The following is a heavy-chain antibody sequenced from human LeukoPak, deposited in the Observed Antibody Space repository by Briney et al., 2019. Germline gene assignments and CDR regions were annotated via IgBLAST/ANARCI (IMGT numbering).Heavy chain of an antibody. D-gene: IGHD3-9*01. CDR1: GFTFSSYS. CDR2: ISISSSYI. Sequence: GGSLRLSCAASGFTFSSYSMNWVRQAPGKGLEWVSSISISSSYIYYADSVKGRFTISRDNAKDSLYLQMNSLRAEDTAVYYCAKGPVLRYFDWLADPFDYWGQGTLVTVSS. J-gene: IGHJ4*02. CDR3: AKGPVLRYFDWLADPFDY. V-gene: IGHV3-21*04.